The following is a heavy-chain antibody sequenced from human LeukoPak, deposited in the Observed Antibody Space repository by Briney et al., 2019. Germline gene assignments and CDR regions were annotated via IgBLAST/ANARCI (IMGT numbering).Heavy chain of an antibody. CDR2: ISGSGGST. V-gene: IGHV3-23*01. CDR1: GFTFSSYA. Sequence: GGSLRLSCAASGFTFSSYAMSWVRQAPGKGLEWVSAISGSGGSTYYADSVKGRFTISRDNSKNTLYLQMNSLRAEDTAVYYCAKGSNCNGDCYSGLIDYWGQGTLVTVSS. CDR3: AKGSNCNGDCYSGLIDY. J-gene: IGHJ4*02. D-gene: IGHD2-21*02.